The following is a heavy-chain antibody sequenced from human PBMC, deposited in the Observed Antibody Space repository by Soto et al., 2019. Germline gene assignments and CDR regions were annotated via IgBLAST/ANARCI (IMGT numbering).Heavy chain of an antibody. CDR1: GYSFTSYW. CDR3: AKRGKESTRSFWFDP. CDR2: IYPGDSDA. D-gene: IGHD2-2*01. V-gene: IGHV5-51*01. J-gene: IGHJ5*02. Sequence: GESLKISCKSSGYSFTSYWIAWVRQMPGKGLEWMGIIYPGDSDARYSPSFQGQVTISVDKSISTAYLQWSSLKASDTAIYYCAKRGKESTRSFWFDPWGQGTLVTVSS.